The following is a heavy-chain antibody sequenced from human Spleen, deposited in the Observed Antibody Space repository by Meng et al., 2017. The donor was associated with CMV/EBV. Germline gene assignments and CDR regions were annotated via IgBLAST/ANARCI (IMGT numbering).Heavy chain of an antibody. J-gene: IGHJ6*02. Sequence: GSLRLSCTVSGGSISRSTYYWGWIRQTPGKGLEWIGSTYYTGSTYYKPSLRSRVTLSVDTSKNQFSLRLTSVTAADTAVYYCARERYDFWSGYYGYYYYGMDVWGQGTTVTVSS. CDR3: ARERYDFWSGYYGYYYYGMDV. CDR2: TYYTGST. V-gene: IGHV4-39*07. CDR1: GGSISRSTYY. D-gene: IGHD3-3*01.